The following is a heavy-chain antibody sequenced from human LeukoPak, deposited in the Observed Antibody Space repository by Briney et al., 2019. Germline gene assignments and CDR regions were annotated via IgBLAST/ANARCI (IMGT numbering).Heavy chain of an antibody. CDR1: GYTCTVYY. V-gene: IGHV1-2*02. CDR3: ASHEPLDWFDP. CDR2: INPNSGGT. Sequence: ASVKVSFKASGYTCTVYYMHWVRQAPGQGLEWMGWINPNSGGTNYAQKFQGRVTITRDTYISTAYMELSRLRSDDTAVYYCASHEPLDWFDPWGQGTLVTVSS. D-gene: IGHD1-14*01. J-gene: IGHJ5*02.